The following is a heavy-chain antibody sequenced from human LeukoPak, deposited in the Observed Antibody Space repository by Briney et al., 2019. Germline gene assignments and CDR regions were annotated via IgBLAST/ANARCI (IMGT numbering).Heavy chain of an antibody. D-gene: IGHD3-3*01. V-gene: IGHV1-46*01. Sequence: GASVKVSCKASGYTFTINYLHWVRQAPGQGLEWMGLINPSGGTTIYAQKFQGRVTMTRDTSRSTGYMELSSLRSEDTAVYYCARSPRGDFWSGPYNWFDPWGQGTLVTVSS. CDR3: ARSPRGDFWSGPYNWFDP. CDR2: INPSGGTT. J-gene: IGHJ5*02. CDR1: GYTFTINY.